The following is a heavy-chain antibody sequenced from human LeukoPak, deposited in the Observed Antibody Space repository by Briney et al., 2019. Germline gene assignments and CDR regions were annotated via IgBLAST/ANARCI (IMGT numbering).Heavy chain of an antibody. D-gene: IGHD6-13*01. Sequence: GGSLGLSCAASGFTFSSYGMSWVRQAPGKGLEWVSAISGSGGSTYYADSVKGRFTISRDNSKNTLYLQMNSLRAEDTAVYYCAKSQAAAGLKIFDYWAREPWSPSPQ. J-gene: IGHJ4*02. CDR1: GFTFSSYG. CDR2: ISGSGGST. CDR3: AKSQAAAGLKIFDY. V-gene: IGHV3-23*01.